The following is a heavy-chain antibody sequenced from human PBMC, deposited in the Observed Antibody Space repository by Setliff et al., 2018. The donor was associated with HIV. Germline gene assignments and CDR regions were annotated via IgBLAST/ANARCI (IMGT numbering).Heavy chain of an antibody. CDR3: ARLYSSSWARGTYWYFDL. CDR2: ITWNSDNI. Sequence: PGGSLRLSCAASGFTFDDYAMHWVRQAPGKGLEWVSFITWNSDNIGYADSVKGRFTISRDNAKKSLYLQMNSLRPEDTAFYYCARLYSSSWARGTYWYFDLWGRGTLVTVSS. CDR1: GFTFDDYA. J-gene: IGHJ2*01. V-gene: IGHV3-9*01. D-gene: IGHD6-13*01.